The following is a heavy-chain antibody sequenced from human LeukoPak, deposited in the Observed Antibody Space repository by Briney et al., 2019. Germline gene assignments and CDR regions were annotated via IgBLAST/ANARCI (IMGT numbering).Heavy chain of an antibody. V-gene: IGHV4-38-2*02. Sequence: SETLSLTCSVSGYSISSGYFWGWIRQPPGRALEWIGSVYQSGNAHYNPSLKSRVTISMDTSKNQFSLKLSSVTAADTAVYYCARRGKSKNYYDSSGYYTWYFDLWGRGTLVTVSS. CDR3: ARRGKSKNYYDSSGYYTWYFDL. CDR1: GYSISSGYF. J-gene: IGHJ2*01. CDR2: VYQSGNA. D-gene: IGHD3-22*01.